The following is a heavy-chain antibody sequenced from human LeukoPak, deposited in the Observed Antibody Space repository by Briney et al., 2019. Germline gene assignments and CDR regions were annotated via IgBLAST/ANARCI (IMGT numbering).Heavy chain of an antibody. Sequence: GGSLRLSCAASGFTFSSYSMNWVRQAPGKGLEWVSSISSSSSYIYYADSVKGRFTISRDNAKNSLYLQMNSLRAEDAAVYYCARDGAGDAFDIWGQGTMVTVSS. CDR2: ISSSSSYI. J-gene: IGHJ3*02. CDR3: ARDGAGDAFDI. V-gene: IGHV3-21*01. CDR1: GFTFSSYS. D-gene: IGHD6-19*01.